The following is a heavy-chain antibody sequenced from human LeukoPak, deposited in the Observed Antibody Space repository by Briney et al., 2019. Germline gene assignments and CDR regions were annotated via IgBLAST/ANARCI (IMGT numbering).Heavy chain of an antibody. Sequence: PSETLSLTCAVYGGSFSGYYWSWIRQPPGKGLEWIGEINHSGSTNYNPSLKSRVTKSVDTSKNQFSLKLSSVTAADTAVYYCARGKDGLGYYFDYWGQGTRVTVS. D-gene: IGHD5-24*01. CDR1: GGSFSGYY. CDR2: INHSGST. J-gene: IGHJ4*02. V-gene: IGHV4-34*01. CDR3: ARGKDGLGYYFDY.